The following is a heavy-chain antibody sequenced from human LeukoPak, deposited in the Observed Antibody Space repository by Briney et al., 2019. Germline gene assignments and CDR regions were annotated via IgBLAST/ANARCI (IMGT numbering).Heavy chain of an antibody. V-gene: IGHV6-1*01. D-gene: IGHD2-15*01. J-gene: IGHJ5*02. CDR3: ARESWDIEGYIWFDP. Sequence: SRTLSLTCAISGDSVSSNSAAWNWIRQSPSRGLEWLGKTYYRSKWYNDYAVSVKSRITINPDTSKNQFSLQLNSVTHEDTAVYYCARESWDIEGYIWFDPWGQGTLVTAS. CDR2: TYYRSKWYN. CDR1: GDSVSSNSAA.